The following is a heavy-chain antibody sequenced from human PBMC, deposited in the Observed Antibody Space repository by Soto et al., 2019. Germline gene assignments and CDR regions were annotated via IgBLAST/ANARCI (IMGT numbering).Heavy chain of an antibody. V-gene: IGHV3-23*01. CDR2: ISIRGDYR. J-gene: IGHJ3*01. CDR3: ANHGGFDF. D-gene: IGHD4-17*01. Sequence: EGQLLQSGGGLVQPGESLSLSCAASGFTFSSSGMSWVRQAPGKGLEWVSSISIRGDYRYYADSVKGRFTISRDNSKNTLYLQMSSLTAEDTALYYCANHGGFDFWGQGTRVAVSS. CDR1: GFTFSSSG.